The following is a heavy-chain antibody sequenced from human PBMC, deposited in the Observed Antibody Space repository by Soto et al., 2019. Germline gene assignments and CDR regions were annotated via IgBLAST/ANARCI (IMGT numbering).Heavy chain of an antibody. D-gene: IGHD2-21*02. CDR3: AMSIGVVTALDY. J-gene: IGHJ4*02. Sequence: QVQLVQSGAEEKKPGASVKVSCKSSGYKFTSYAMHWVRQAPGQRLEWMGWINAGNGNTKYSQKFQGRVTITRDTSASTAYMELSSLRSEDTAVYYCAMSIGVVTALDYWGQGTLVTVSS. CDR2: INAGNGNT. CDR1: GYKFTSYA. V-gene: IGHV1-3*05.